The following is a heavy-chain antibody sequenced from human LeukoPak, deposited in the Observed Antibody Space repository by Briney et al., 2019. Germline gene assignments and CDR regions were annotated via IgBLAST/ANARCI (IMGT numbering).Heavy chain of an antibody. D-gene: IGHD3-10*01. CDR2: IYPGDSDT. CDR1: GYSFTSYW. Sequence: GESLKISCKGSGYSFTSYWIGWVRPMPGKGLEWMGIIYPGDSDTRYSPSFQGQVTLSADKSISTAYLQWSSLKASDSAMYYCATNTMLRGIHAFDIWGQGTMVTVSS. V-gene: IGHV5-51*01. J-gene: IGHJ3*02. CDR3: ATNTMLRGIHAFDI.